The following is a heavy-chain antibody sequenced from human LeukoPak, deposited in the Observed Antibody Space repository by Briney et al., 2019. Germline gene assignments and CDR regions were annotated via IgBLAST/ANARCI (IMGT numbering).Heavy chain of an antibody. Sequence: SEALSLTCTVSGGSISSHYWSWIRQPPGKGLEWIGYIYYSGGTNYNPSLKSRVTISVDTSKNQFSLKLSSVTAADTAVYYCARYYYYYMDVWGKGTTVTVSS. CDR2: IYYSGGT. CDR1: GGSISSHY. CDR3: ARYYYYYMDV. J-gene: IGHJ6*03. V-gene: IGHV4-59*11.